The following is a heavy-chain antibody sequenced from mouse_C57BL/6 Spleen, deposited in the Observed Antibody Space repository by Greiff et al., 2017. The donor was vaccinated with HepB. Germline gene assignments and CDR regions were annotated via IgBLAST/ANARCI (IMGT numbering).Heavy chain of an antibody. Sequence: VQLQQPGAELVKPGASVKLSCKASGYTFTSYWMQWVKQRPGQGLEWIGEIDPSDSYTNYNQKFKGKATLTVDTSSSTAYMQLSSLTSEDSAVYYCARSVGRAMDYWGQGTSVTVSS. V-gene: IGHV1-50*01. CDR2: IDPSDSYT. CDR1: GYTFTSYW. CDR3: ARSVGRAMDY. D-gene: IGHD4-1*01. J-gene: IGHJ4*01.